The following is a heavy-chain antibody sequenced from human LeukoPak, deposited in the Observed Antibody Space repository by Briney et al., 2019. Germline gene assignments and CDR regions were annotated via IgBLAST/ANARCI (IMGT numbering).Heavy chain of an antibody. CDR2: IYSSANT. D-gene: IGHD4/OR15-4a*01. V-gene: IGHV3-66*01. J-gene: IGHJ4*02. Sequence: PGGSLRLSCAASGFTFSAYGMSWVRQSPRKGLEWVSVIYSSANTYYADSVKGRFTISRDTSKNTVYLQMNSLRAEDTAVYYCARDSDYPDYWGQGTLVTVS. CDR3: ARDSDYPDY. CDR1: GFTFSAYG.